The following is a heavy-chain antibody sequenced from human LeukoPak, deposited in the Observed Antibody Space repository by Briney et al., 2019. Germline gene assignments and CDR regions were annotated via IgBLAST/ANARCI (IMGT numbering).Heavy chain of an antibody. CDR3: ARDRTGYYNYFDY. J-gene: IGHJ4*02. V-gene: IGHV4-34*01. D-gene: IGHD3-22*01. CDR1: GGSFSGYY. CDR2: INHSGST. Sequence: SSETLSLTCAVYGGSFSGYYWSWIRQPPGKGLEWIGEINHSGSTNYNPSLKSRVTISVDTSKNQFSLELSSVTAADTAVYYCARDRTGYYNYFDYWGQGTLVTVSS.